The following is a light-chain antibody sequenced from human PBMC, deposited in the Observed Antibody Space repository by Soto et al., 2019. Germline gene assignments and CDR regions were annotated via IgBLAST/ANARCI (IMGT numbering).Light chain of an antibody. Sequence: IVLTQSPGTLSLSPGERATLSCRASQSVSNNYLAWYQQKPGKAPRLLIYGASNRATGIPDRFSCSGSGTDFTLTISRLEPEDFAVYYCQQYGSSGTFGQGTKVEIK. V-gene: IGKV3-20*01. J-gene: IGKJ1*01. CDR2: GAS. CDR1: QSVSNNY. CDR3: QQYGSSGT.